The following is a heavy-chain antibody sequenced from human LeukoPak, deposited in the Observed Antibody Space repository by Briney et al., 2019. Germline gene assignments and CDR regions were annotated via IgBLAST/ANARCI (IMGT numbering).Heavy chain of an antibody. D-gene: IGHD5-18*01. Sequence: GGSLRLSCAASGFTVSSNYMSWVRQAPGKGLEWVSVIYSGGSTYYADSVKGRFTISRDNSKNTLYLQMNSLRAEDTAVYYCARDQGYGYGFSFDYWGQGTLVTVSS. CDR3: ARDQGYGYGFSFDY. J-gene: IGHJ4*02. V-gene: IGHV3-53*01. CDR1: GFTVSSNY. CDR2: IYSGGST.